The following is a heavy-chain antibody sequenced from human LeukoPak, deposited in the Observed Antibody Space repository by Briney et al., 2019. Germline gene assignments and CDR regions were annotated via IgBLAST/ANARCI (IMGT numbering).Heavy chain of an antibody. J-gene: IGHJ3*02. CDR1: GFTFSNHA. CDR2: IQSGGNIE. Sequence: QSGGSLRLSCAASGFTFSNHAMHWVRQAPGKGLEWVTCIQSGGNIEYYADSVKGRFTISRDNSKNTLYVQMTSLRPEDTAVYYCAKSLGRGQGLPPGGDDTFDIWGQGTMVTVSS. CDR3: AKSLGRGQGLPPGGDDTFDI. V-gene: IGHV3-30*02. D-gene: IGHD6-19*01.